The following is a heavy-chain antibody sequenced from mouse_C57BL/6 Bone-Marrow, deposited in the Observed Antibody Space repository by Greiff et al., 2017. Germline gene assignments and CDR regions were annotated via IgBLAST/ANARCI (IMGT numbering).Heavy chain of an antibody. CDR2: SRNKANDYTT. CDR3: ARDAYTAPFAY. V-gene: IGHV7-1*01. Sequence: EVQGVESGGGLVQSGRSLRLSCATSGFTFSDFYMEWVRQAPGKGLEWIAASRNKANDYTTEYSASVKGRFIVSRDTSQSILYLQMNALRAEDTAIYYCARDAYTAPFAYWGQGTLVTVSA. D-gene: IGHD1-2*01. CDR1: GFTFSDFY. J-gene: IGHJ3*01.